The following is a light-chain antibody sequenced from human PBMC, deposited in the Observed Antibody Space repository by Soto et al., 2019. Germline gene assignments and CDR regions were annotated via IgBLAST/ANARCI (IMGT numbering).Light chain of an antibody. CDR2: EVS. Sequence: QSALTQPPSASGSPGQSVTISCTGASSDVGGYSYVSWYQQHPVKAPKLMIYEVSKRPSGVPDRFSGSKSGNTASLTVSGLQAEDEADYYCSSYGGSNNLIFGGGTKVTVL. V-gene: IGLV2-8*01. J-gene: IGLJ2*01. CDR1: SSDVGGYSY. CDR3: SSYGGSNNLI.